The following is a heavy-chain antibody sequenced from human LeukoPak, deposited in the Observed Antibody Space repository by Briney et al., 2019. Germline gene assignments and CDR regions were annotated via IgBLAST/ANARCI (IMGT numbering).Heavy chain of an antibody. D-gene: IGHD3-3*01. V-gene: IGHV3-21*01. CDR1: GFTFSSYS. Sequence: GGSLRLSCAASGFTFSSYSMNWVRQAPGKGLEWVSSISSSSSYIYYADSVKGRFTISRDNAKNLLYPQMNSLRAEDTAVYYCARDSKITIFGVVLDIWGQGIMVTVSS. J-gene: IGHJ3*02. CDR2: ISSSSSYI. CDR3: ARDSKITIFGVVLDI.